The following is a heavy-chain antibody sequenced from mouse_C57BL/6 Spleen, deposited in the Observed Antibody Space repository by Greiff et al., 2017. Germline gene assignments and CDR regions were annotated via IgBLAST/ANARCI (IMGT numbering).Heavy chain of an antibody. CDR1: GFTFSDYY. Sequence: EVQLVESGGGLVQPGGSLKLSCAASGFTFSDYYMYWVRQTPEKRLEWVAYISNGGGSTYYPDTVKGRFTISRDNAKNTLYLQMSRLKSEDTAMYYCARHDGGLLAYGGQGTLVTVSA. V-gene: IGHV5-12*01. CDR3: ARHDGGLLAY. CDR2: ISNGGGST. D-gene: IGHD3-3*01. J-gene: IGHJ3*01.